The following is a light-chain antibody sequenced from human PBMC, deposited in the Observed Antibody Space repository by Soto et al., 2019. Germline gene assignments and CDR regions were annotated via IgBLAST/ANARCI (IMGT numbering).Light chain of an antibody. Sequence: DIQMTQSPSSLSASVGDRVTITCRASQGIRTDLGWYQQKPGKAPRRLISAASSLQTGVPSRFSGSGSGTEFSLTISSVQPEDFATYYCLRHNSYPYTFGQGTKLEIK. CDR2: AAS. V-gene: IGKV1-17*01. J-gene: IGKJ2*01. CDR1: QGIRTD. CDR3: LRHNSYPYT.